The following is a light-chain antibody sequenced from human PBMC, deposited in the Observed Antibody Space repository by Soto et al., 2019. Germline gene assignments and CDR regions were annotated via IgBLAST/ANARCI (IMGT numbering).Light chain of an antibody. Sequence: VLTQSPGTLSLSPGERATLSCRASQSVRGDYLAWYQQRPGQAPRLLIYGASSRATGIPDRFSGSGSGTDFTLTISRLEPEDFAVYYWQQYCGSPWAFGPGTKVEI. CDR1: QSVRGDY. CDR2: GAS. J-gene: IGKJ1*01. V-gene: IGKV3-20*01. CDR3: QQYCGSPWA.